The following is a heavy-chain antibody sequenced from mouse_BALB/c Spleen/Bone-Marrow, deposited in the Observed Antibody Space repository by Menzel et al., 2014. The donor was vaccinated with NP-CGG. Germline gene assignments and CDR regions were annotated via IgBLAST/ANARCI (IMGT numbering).Heavy chain of an antibody. CDR1: GFDIKDTY. CDR2: TDPANGNT. J-gene: IGHJ2*01. V-gene: IGHV14-3*02. D-gene: IGHD1-1*01. CDR3: AYGSSYDYFDY. Sequence: EVHLVESGAELVKPGASVKLSCTASGFDIKDTYMHWVKQRPEQGLEWIGRTDPANGNTKYDPKFQGKATITADTSSNTAYLQLSSLTSEDTAVYYCAYGSSYDYFDYWGQGTTLTVSS.